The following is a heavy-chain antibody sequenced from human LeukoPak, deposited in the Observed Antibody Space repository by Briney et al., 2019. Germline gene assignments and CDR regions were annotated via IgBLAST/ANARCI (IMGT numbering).Heavy chain of an antibody. V-gene: IGHV3-21*01. D-gene: IGHD3-10*01. CDR2: ISSSSSYI. Sequence: GGSLRLSCAASGFTFSSYSMNWVRQAPGKGLEWASSISSSSSYIYYADSVKGRFTISRDNAKNSLYLQMNSLRAEDTAVYYCAKTSGSSLNFDYWGQGTLVTVSS. CDR3: AKTSGSSLNFDY. CDR1: GFTFSSYS. J-gene: IGHJ4*02.